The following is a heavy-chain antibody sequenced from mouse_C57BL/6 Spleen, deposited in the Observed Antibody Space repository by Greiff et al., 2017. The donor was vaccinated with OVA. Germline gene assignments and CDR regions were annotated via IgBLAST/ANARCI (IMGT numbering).Heavy chain of an antibody. CDR1: GFTFSSYG. CDR2: ISSGGSYT. D-gene: IGHD1-1*01. CDR3: ASEDYGSSYAFAY. Sequence: EVNLVESGGDLVKPGGSLKLSCAASGFTFSSYGMSWVRQTPDKRLEWVATISSGGSYTYYPDSVKGRFTISRDNAKNTLYLQMSSLKSEDTAMYYCASEDYGSSYAFAYWGQGTLVTVSA. J-gene: IGHJ3*01. V-gene: IGHV5-6*01.